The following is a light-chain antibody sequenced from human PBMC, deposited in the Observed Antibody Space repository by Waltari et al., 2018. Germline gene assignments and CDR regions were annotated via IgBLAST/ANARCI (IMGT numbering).Light chain of an antibody. Sequence: EIVLTQSPATRSLSPGERATLACRASQSVSSYLAWYQQKPVQAPRLLIYDASNRATGIPARFSGSASGTDFTLTISSLEPADFAVYYCQQRSNWPPSFGGGTKVAIK. J-gene: IGKJ4*01. V-gene: IGKV3-11*01. CDR1: QSVSSY. CDR2: DAS. CDR3: QQRSNWPPS.